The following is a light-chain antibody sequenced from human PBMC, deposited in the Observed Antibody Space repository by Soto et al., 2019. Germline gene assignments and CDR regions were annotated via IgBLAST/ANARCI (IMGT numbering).Light chain of an antibody. Sequence: EIAMTQSPATLSLSLGERATLSCGASQSVRSKLAWYQQKPGQAPRLLIYGASNRATGIPDRFSGSVSGTEFTLTITSLQSEDFAVYYCQHYNNWPAWTFGQGTKVDIK. CDR2: GAS. V-gene: IGKV3D-15*01. CDR3: QHYNNWPAWT. CDR1: QSVRSK. J-gene: IGKJ1*01.